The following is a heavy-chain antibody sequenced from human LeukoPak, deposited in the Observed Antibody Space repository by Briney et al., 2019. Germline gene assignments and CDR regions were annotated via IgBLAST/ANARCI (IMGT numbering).Heavy chain of an antibody. V-gene: IGHV3-30*18. CDR3: AKDKPIDY. CDR2: ISYDGRNE. Sequence: GGSLRLSCVASGFTFSDYGMLWVRQSPGKGLEWVAVISYDGRNEHYADSVEGRFTISRDNSKNTVFLQVNTLRTEDTAVYFCAKDKPIDYWGQGTLVTVSS. D-gene: IGHD1-14*01. J-gene: IGHJ4*02. CDR1: GFTFSDYG.